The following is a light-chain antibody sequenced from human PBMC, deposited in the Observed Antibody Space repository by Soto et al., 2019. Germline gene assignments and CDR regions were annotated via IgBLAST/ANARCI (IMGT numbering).Light chain of an antibody. V-gene: IGLV2-11*01. CDR1: SSDVGGYNY. J-gene: IGLJ3*02. CDR2: DVS. Sequence: QSVLTQPRSVSGSPGQSVTISCTGTSSDVGGYNYVSWYQQHPGKAPKLMIYDVSKRPSGVPDRFSGSKSDNTASMTISGLPAEDEADYCCCSYAGSYTSLFGGGTKVTVL. CDR3: CSYAGSYTSL.